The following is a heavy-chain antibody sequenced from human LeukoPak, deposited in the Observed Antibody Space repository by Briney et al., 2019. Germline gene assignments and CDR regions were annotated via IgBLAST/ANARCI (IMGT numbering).Heavy chain of an antibody. D-gene: IGHD3-9*01. Sequence: GGSLRLSCAASGFTFDDYAMHWVRQAPGKGLEWVSGISWNSGSIGYADSVKGRFTISRDNAKNSLYLQMNSLRAEDTALYYCAKDIQHDILTGYSAFDYWGQGTLVTVSS. CDR3: AKDIQHDILTGYSAFDY. CDR1: GFTFDDYA. V-gene: IGHV3-9*01. J-gene: IGHJ4*02. CDR2: ISWNSGSI.